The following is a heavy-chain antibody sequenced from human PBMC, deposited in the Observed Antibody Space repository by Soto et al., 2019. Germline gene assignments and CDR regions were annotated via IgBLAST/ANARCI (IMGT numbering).Heavy chain of an antibody. V-gene: IGHV1-3*01. CDR1: GYTFTNSA. J-gene: IGHJ6*03. D-gene: IGHD2-2*01. CDR2: INAGNGNT. CDR3: ARGHLAVVPVASWFYYMDV. Sequence: QVQLVQSGAEVEKPGASVKVSCKASGYTFTNSAVHWVRQAPGQRLEWMGWINAGNGNTRFSQNLQGRVTITRDTSARTVYMELSSLRSEDTAVYYCARGHLAVVPVASWFYYMDVWGKGTTVTVSS.